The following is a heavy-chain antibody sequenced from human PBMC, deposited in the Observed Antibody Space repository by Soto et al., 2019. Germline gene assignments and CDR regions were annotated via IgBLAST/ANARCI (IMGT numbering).Heavy chain of an antibody. Sequence: GGSLRLSCAASGFTFSDYYMSWIRQAPGKGLEWVSYINNRGTTIYYADSVKGRFTISRDNAKNSLYLQMNSLRVEDTAVYYCVRDSSLFGEPFYMDVWGKGTTVTVSS. CDR3: VRDSSLFGEPFYMDV. D-gene: IGHD3-10*02. V-gene: IGHV3-11*01. J-gene: IGHJ6*03. CDR1: GFTFSDYY. CDR2: INNRGTTI.